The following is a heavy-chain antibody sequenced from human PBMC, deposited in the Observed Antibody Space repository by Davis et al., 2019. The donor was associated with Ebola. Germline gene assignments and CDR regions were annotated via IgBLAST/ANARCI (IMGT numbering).Heavy chain of an antibody. CDR2: ISAYNSNP. CDR1: GGTFSSHS. D-gene: IGHD5-12*01. J-gene: IGHJ3*02. CDR3: ARDAMLRPHAFDI. V-gene: IGHV1-18*01. Sequence: ASVKVSCKASGGTFSSHSINWVRQAPGQGLEWMGWISAYNSNPNYAQKFQGRVTMTTDTSTSTAYMELRSLRSDDTAVYYCARDAMLRPHAFDIWGQGTMVTVSS.